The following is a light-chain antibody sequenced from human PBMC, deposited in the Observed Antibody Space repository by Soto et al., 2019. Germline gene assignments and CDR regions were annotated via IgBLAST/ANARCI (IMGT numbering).Light chain of an antibody. Sequence: VSTQSPGTLSSCPGQRDTHSCRASQSVNNNYLAWYQQKPGPSPRLLIYGASIRATAIPDRFSGSGSGTYFTLTISRLQPDDSAVYYCQQHSRSIAFGGGTKVDIK. CDR1: QSVNNNY. V-gene: IGKV3-20*01. J-gene: IGKJ4*01. CDR2: GAS. CDR3: QQHSRSIA.